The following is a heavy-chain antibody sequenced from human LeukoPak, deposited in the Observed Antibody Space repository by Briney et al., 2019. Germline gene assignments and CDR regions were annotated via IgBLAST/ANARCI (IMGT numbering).Heavy chain of an antibody. CDR1: GDSISSGLYY. Sequence: SETLSVTCTVSGDSISSGLYYWSWIRQPAGKGLDWIGRIYTSGNTNYNPSLKDRVTISVDASKNQFSLRLSSVTAADTAVYYCARSKFDSGSSYPTWGQGTLVTVSS. CDR3: ARSKFDSGSSYPT. J-gene: IGHJ5*02. V-gene: IGHV4-61*02. CDR2: IYTSGNT. D-gene: IGHD3-10*01.